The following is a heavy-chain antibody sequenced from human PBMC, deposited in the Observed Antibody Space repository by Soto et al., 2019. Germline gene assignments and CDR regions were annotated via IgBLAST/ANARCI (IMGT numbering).Heavy chain of an antibody. CDR3: ARSGSYYYSYYGRHX. Sequence: SVKVSCNASGGTFSSYAISWVRQAPGQGLEWMGVIIPIFGTANYAQKFQGRVTITADESTSTAYMELSSLRSEDTAVYYCARSGSYYYSYYGRHXWGQGTLVTVS. J-gene: IGHJ6*02. D-gene: IGHD1-26*01. CDR1: GGTFSSYA. V-gene: IGHV1-69*13. CDR2: IIPIFGTA.